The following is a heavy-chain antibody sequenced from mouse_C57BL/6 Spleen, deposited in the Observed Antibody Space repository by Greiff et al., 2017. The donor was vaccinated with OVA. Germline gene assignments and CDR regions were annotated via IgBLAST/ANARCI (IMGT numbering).Heavy chain of an antibody. CDR1: GYTFTDYE. J-gene: IGHJ4*01. Sequence: QVQLKESGAELVRPGASVTLSCKASGYTFTDYEMHWVKQTPVHGLEWIGAIDPETGGTAYNQKFKGKAILTADKSSSTAYMELRSLTAEDSAVYYCTRESVVSNYYAMDYWGQGTSVTVSS. CDR3: TRESVVSNYYAMDY. D-gene: IGHD1-1*01. V-gene: IGHV1-15*01. CDR2: IDPETGGT.